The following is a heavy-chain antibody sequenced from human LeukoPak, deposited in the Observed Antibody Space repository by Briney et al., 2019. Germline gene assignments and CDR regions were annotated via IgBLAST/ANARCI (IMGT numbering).Heavy chain of an antibody. V-gene: IGHV3-30-3*01. CDR1: GFTFSSYA. Sequence: GGSLRLSCAASGFTFSSYAMYWVRQAPGKGLEWVAVISYDGSNKYYADSVKGRFTISRDNSKNTLYLQMNSLRAEDTAVYYCARGDDFHYYYYMDVWGKGTTVTVSS. CDR2: ISYDGSNK. CDR3: ARGDDFHYYYYMDV. J-gene: IGHJ6*03. D-gene: IGHD3-3*01.